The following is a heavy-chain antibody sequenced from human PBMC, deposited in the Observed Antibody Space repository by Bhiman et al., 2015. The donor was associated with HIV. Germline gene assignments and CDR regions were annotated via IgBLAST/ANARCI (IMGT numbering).Heavy chain of an antibody. J-gene: IGHJ5*02. CDR1: GFTFSSYA. CDR2: ISYDGRNQ. Sequence: QVQLVESGGGVVQPGRSLRLSCTASGFTFSSYAIHWVRQAPGKGLEWVAVISYDGRNQYYADSVKGRFTISRDNSKNTLYLQMNSLRAEDTAVYYCARDSGYCSGGSCRTRFWFRPWGQGTLVTVSS. D-gene: IGHD2-15*01. CDR3: ARDSGYCSGGSCRTRFWFRP. V-gene: IGHV3-30*04.